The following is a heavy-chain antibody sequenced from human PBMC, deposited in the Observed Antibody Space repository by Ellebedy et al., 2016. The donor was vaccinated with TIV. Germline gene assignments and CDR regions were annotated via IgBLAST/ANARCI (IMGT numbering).Heavy chain of an antibody. Sequence: GESLKISCAASGFTFSSYSMNWVRQAPGKGLEWVSYISSSRAAIYYADSVKGRFTISRDNANNSLYLQMNSLKTEDTAVYYCARGTTGAPPFESWGPGTLVTVSS. CDR2: ISSSRAAI. CDR3: ARGTTGAPPFES. J-gene: IGHJ4*02. D-gene: IGHD4-17*01. V-gene: IGHV3-48*04. CDR1: GFTFSSYS.